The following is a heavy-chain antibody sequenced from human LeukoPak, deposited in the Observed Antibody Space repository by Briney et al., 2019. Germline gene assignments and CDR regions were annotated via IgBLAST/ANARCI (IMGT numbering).Heavy chain of an antibody. CDR2: IYYSGST. V-gene: IGHV4-61*08. D-gene: IGHD6-6*01. J-gene: IGHJ5*02. Sequence: SETLSLTCTVSGGSVSSGGYYWSWIRQPPGKGPEWIGYIYYSGSTNYNPSLKSRVTISVDTSKNQFSLKLSSVTAADTAVYYCARHVATARGWFDPWGQGTLVTVSS. CDR1: GGSVSSGGYY. CDR3: ARHVATARGWFDP.